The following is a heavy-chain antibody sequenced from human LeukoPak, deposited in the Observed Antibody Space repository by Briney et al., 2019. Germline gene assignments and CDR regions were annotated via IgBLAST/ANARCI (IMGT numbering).Heavy chain of an antibody. CDR2: IRNKANAATA. CDR1: GFSFSDYA. J-gene: IGHJ4*02. CDR3: SRAYTTGWLGINDF. V-gene: IGHV3-49*04. D-gene: IGHD2-2*02. Sequence: QSAGSLRLTCTGSGFSFSDYAMTWVRQAPGKGLEWVGFIRNKANAATADYDASVKGRFTISRDDSKTTAYLQMNSLNTEDTAVYYCSRAYTTGWLGINDFWGQGALVTVSS.